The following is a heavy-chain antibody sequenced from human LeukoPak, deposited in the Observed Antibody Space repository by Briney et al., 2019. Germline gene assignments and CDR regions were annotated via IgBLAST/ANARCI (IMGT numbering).Heavy chain of an antibody. V-gene: IGHV4-39*01. D-gene: IGHD3-9*01. CDR1: GDSISSGENY. Sequence: SETLSLTCTVSGDSISSGENYWGWVRQTPVKGLEWIGSIFYGGSPYYNPSLKSRVSISVHTSKNQLSLKLSSVTAADTAVYYCARQSQNYDILTGYYGAYYFDRWGQGTLVTVSS. CDR3: ARQSQNYDILTGYYGAYYFDR. J-gene: IGHJ4*02. CDR2: IFYGGSP.